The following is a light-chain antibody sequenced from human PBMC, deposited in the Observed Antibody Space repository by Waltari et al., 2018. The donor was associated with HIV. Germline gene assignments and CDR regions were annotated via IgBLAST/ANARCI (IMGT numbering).Light chain of an antibody. CDR2: RHN. Sequence: QSVLTQPPSASGTPGQRVTISCSGSSSNIGRNYVYWYQKFPGTAPKLLIYRHNQRPSGVPDRFSGSKSGTSASLAISGLRSEDEADYYCAAWDDSLSAWVFGGGTKLTVL. V-gene: IGLV1-47*01. CDR3: AAWDDSLSAWV. CDR1: SSNIGRNY. J-gene: IGLJ3*02.